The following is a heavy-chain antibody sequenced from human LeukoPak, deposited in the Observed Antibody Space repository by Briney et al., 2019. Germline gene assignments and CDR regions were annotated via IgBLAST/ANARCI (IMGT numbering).Heavy chain of an antibody. V-gene: IGHV1-46*01. CDR1: GYTFTSNY. Sequence: ASVKVSCKAFGYTFTSNYMHWVRQAPGQGPEWMGVISPSGGSTTYAQKFQGRVTLTRDMSTSTDYLELSSLRSEDTAVYYCAKVPRDLFGAFDIWGQGTMVTVSS. J-gene: IGHJ3*02. CDR2: ISPSGGST. CDR3: AKVPRDLFGAFDI. D-gene: IGHD2-21*02.